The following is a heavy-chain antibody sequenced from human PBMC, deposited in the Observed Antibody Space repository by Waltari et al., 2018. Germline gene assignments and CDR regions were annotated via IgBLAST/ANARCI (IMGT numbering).Heavy chain of an antibody. CDR1: DASLRGSF. J-gene: IGHJ4*02. D-gene: IGHD6-19*01. CDR3: ARWAPSHCSSGTCSEYYFDS. Sequence: QVKLQQWGAGLLKPSETLSLPCTVHDASLRGSFRIWFRQPPGKGLEWIGEISHGGSTNYNPSLKSRVTISVDTSKDQFSLKVNSMTAADTAVYYCARWAPSHCSSGTCSEYYFDSWGQGTLVTVSS. CDR2: ISHGGST. V-gene: IGHV4-34*01.